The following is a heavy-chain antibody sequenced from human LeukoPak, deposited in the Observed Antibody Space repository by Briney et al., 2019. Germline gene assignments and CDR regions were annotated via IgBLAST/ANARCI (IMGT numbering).Heavy chain of an antibody. D-gene: IGHD1-26*01. V-gene: IGHV4-38-2*02. CDR2: IYHSGGT. CDR1: GYSISSGYY. CDR3: ARVGEWELPTYYFDY. J-gene: IGHJ4*02. Sequence: PSETLSLTCTVSGYSISSGYYWGWIRQPPGKGLEWTGSIYHSGGTYYNPSLKSRVTISVDTSKNQFSLKLSSVTAADTAVYYCARVGEWELPTYYFDYWGQGTLVTVSS.